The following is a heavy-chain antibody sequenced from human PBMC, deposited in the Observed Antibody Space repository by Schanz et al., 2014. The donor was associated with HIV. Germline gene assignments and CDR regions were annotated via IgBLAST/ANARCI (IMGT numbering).Heavy chain of an antibody. J-gene: IGHJ6*02. CDR3: ARTSRIVIPDRDPRLSYLYGMDV. CDR1: GFTFSSYG. Sequence: QVHLVESGGGVVQPGRSLRLSCAASGFTFSSYGMHWVRQAPGKGLEWVAVLWHDGSNKYYVDSVKDRFTISRDNSKTTLYLQMNGLRADDTAVYYCARTSRIVIPDRDPRLSYLYGMDVWGQGTTVTVSS. V-gene: IGHV3-33*01. D-gene: IGHD1-26*01. CDR2: LWHDGSNK.